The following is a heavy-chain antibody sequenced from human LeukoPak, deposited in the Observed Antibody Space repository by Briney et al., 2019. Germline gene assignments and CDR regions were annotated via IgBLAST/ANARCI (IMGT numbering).Heavy chain of an antibody. CDR1: GGSFSGYY. CDR2: INHSGST. Sequence: SETLSLTCAVYGGSFSGYYWSWIRQPPGKGLEWIGEINHSGSTNYNPSLKSRVTISVDTSKNQFSLKLSSVTAADTAVYYCARAQYYDFWSGYYTRDAFDIWGQGTMVTVSS. D-gene: IGHD3-3*01. V-gene: IGHV4-34*01. J-gene: IGHJ3*02. CDR3: ARAQYYDFWSGYYTRDAFDI.